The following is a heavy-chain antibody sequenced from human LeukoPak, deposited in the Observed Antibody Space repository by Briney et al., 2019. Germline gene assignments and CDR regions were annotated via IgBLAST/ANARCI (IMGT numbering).Heavy chain of an antibody. Sequence: PRRSPRLSCAASGLTFSNYVMNWVRQVPGKGLEWVAVISSDGSDKYYGDSVRGRFTISRDNPKNTLYLQMNSLTTEDTAVYYCARDLSSNGWYVDYWAQGILVPVSS. CDR2: ISSDGSDK. D-gene: IGHD6-19*01. J-gene: IGHJ4*02. CDR3: ARDLSSNGWYVDY. CDR1: GLTFSNYV. V-gene: IGHV3-30*03.